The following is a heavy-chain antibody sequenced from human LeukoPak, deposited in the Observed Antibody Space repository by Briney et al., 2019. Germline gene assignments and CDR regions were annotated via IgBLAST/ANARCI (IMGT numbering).Heavy chain of an antibody. J-gene: IGHJ5*02. CDR1: GGSFSGYY. CDR3: ARDYVVSWFDP. V-gene: IGHV4-34*01. Sequence: NSSETLSLTCAVYGGSFSGYYWSWIRQPPGKGLEWIGEINHSGSTNYNPSLKSRVTISVDTSKNQFSLKLSSVTAADTAVYYCARDYVVSWFDPWGQGTLVTVSS. D-gene: IGHD2-15*01. CDR2: INHSGST.